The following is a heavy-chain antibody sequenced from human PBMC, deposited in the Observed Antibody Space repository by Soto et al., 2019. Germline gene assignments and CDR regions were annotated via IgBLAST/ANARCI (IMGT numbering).Heavy chain of an antibody. CDR2: INHSGST. Sequence: SETLSLTCAVYGGSFSGDYWTWIRQPPGTGLEWIGEINHSGSTNYNPSLKSRVTISVDTSKNQFSLKLTSVTAEDTAMYYCARGETLGLDYWGQGTLVTVSS. J-gene: IGHJ4*02. CDR3: ARGETLGLDY. V-gene: IGHV4-34*01. CDR1: GGSFSGDY. D-gene: IGHD6-13*01.